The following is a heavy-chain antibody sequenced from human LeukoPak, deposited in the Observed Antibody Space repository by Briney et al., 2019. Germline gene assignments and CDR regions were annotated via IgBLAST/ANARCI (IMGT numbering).Heavy chain of an antibody. D-gene: IGHD5-12*01. Sequence: SVTVSFTSSGSTFTDRYIHWVRHGPGQGSGWVVWINPNTDGTDYAQRFQDRIAISTYTVITTVYTELSSLDSDNTALYYFYSDLARIDGIAWYYLENWRQGTMVTVS. J-gene: IGHJ4*02. CDR3: YSDLARIDGIAWYYLEN. CDR2: INPNTDGT. V-gene: IGHV1-2*02. CDR1: GSTFTDRY.